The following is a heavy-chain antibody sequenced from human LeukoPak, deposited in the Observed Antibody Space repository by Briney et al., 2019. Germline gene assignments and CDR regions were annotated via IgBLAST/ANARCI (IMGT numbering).Heavy chain of an antibody. CDR3: ARDQGYCSGGSCYSTWYFDL. D-gene: IGHD2-15*01. J-gene: IGHJ2*01. CDR1: GGSNSRSTYY. Sequence: SETLSLTCTVSGGSNSRSTYYWGWIRQPPGKGPEWIGSINYTGNTYYSPSLKSRVTISVDTSKDKFSLKLSSVTAADTAVYYCARDQGYCSGGSCYSTWYFDLWGRGTLVTVSS. CDR2: INYTGNT. V-gene: IGHV4-39*02.